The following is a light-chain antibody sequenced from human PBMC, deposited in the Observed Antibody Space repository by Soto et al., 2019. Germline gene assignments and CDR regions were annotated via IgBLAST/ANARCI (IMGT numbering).Light chain of an antibody. J-gene: IGKJ4*01. CDR1: QSVLSSANHQNH. Sequence: DIVMTQSPDSLAVSLGERATINCKSSQSVLSSANHQNHLAWYQQKPGQPPRLLIYWASTRESGVPDRFSGGGSGTDFTLTISSLRAEDVAVYYCQQYYTTPLTFGGGTKVEI. CDR2: WAS. V-gene: IGKV4-1*01. CDR3: QQYYTTPLT.